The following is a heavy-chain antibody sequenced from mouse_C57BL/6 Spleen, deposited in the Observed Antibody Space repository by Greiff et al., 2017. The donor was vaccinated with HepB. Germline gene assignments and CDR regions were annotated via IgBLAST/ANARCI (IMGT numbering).Heavy chain of an antibody. Sequence: EVKLVESGGGLVTPGGSLKLSCAASGFTFSSYAMSWVRQTPEKRLEWVATISDGGSYTYYPDNVKGRFTISRDNAKNNLYLQRSHLKSEDTAMYYCATDGYYGYYAMDDWGQGTSVTVSS. V-gene: IGHV5-4*03. CDR1: GFTFSSYA. D-gene: IGHD2-3*01. CDR2: ISDGGSYT. J-gene: IGHJ4*01. CDR3: ATDGYYGYYAMDD.